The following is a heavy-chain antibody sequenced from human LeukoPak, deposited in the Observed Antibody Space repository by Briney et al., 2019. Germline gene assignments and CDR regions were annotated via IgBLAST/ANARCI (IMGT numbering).Heavy chain of an antibody. V-gene: IGHV1-2*02. D-gene: IGHD3-3*01. J-gene: IGHJ5*02. CDR2: INPNSGGT. CDR1: GYTFTGYY. Sequence: ASVKVSCKASGYTFTGYYMRWVRQAPGQGLEWMGWINPNSGGTNYAQKFQGRVTMTRDTSISTAYMELSRLRSDDTAVYYCARGDTIFGVVRNWFDPWGQGTLVTVSS. CDR3: ARGDTIFGVVRNWFDP.